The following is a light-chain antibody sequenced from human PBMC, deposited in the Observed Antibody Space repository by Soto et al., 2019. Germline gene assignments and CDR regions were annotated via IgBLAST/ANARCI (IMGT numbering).Light chain of an antibody. J-gene: IGKJ2*01. V-gene: IGKV1-39*01. Sequence: DIQMTQSPSSLSASVGDRVTITCRASRSIGNYLNWYQQKPESAPKLLIYLTSSLQSGVPSRFSGSGSGTAFTLTINILQPEDFTTYYCQQSYSTPYSFGQGTKLEIK. CDR2: LTS. CDR3: QQSYSTPYS. CDR1: RSIGNY.